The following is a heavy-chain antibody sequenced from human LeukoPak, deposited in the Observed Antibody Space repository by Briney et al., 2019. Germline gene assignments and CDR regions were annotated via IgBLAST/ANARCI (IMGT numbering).Heavy chain of an antibody. CDR2: IYSDGKI. Sequence: GGSLRLSCAASGFTFSSIYMNWVRQAPGKGLEWVSVIYSDGKIFYADCVKGRFTISRDNSKNTVYLKMNSLRAEDTAVYYCARDGDPFDYWGQGTLVTVS. CDR3: ARDGDPFDY. V-gene: IGHV3-66*01. CDR1: GFTFSSIY. D-gene: IGHD3-10*01. J-gene: IGHJ4*02.